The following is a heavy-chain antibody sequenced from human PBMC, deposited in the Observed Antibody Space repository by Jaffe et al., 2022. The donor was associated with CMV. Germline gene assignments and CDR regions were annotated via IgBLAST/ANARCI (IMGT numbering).Heavy chain of an antibody. CDR2: IYHSGST. D-gene: IGHD2-21*02. J-gene: IGHJ1*01. CDR1: GGSISSSNW. V-gene: IGHV4-4*02. CDR3: ARERAYCGGDCHDEYFQH. Sequence: QVQLQESGPGLVKPSGTLSLTCAVSGGSISSSNWWSWVRQPPGKGLEWIGEIYHSGSTNYNPSLKSRVTISVDKSKNQFSLKLSSVTAADTAVYYCARERAYCGGDCHDEYFQHWGQGTLVTVSS.